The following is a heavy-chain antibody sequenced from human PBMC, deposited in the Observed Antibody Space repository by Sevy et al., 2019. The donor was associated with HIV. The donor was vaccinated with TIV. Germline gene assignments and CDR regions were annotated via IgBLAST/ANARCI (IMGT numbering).Heavy chain of an antibody. CDR3: AIDSTSLQHYDFWTAQYYYYGMDV. Sequence: AGSLRLSCAASGFTFSSYWMSWVRQAPGKGLEWVANIKEDGSEKYYVDPGKGRITISRDNARNSRLLQMNSLKAEDTAVYYCAIDSTSLQHYDFWTAQYYYYGMDVWGQGTTVTVSS. V-gene: IGHV3-7*01. CDR2: IKEDGSEK. D-gene: IGHD3-3*01. J-gene: IGHJ6*02. CDR1: GFTFSSYW.